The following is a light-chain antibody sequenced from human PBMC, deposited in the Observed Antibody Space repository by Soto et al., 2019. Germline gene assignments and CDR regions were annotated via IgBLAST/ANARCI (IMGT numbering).Light chain of an antibody. J-gene: IGKJ3*01. Sequence: EILLTQSPVTLSLSPGERATLSCPASQSVTSSCFAWYQRQPGQAPRLLIHTTSIRATDVPGKFSGSGSGTDFTLTISRLEPQDSAVYYCQQCVGSPLFSFGPGTRVDI. CDR1: QSVTSSC. CDR3: QQCVGSPLFS. V-gene: IGKV3-20*01. CDR2: TTS.